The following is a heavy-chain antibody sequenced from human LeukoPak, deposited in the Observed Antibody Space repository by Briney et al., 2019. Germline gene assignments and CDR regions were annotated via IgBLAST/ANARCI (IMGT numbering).Heavy chain of an antibody. V-gene: IGHV3-9*01. D-gene: IGHD2-2*01. Sequence: PGGSLRLSCAASGFTFEDHVMHWVRQGPGKGLEWVSSISWSGDRMGYADAVKGRFTISRDNAKNSLFLQMNSLRVENTALYYCAKDLGGSATTVWGQGTLVTVSS. J-gene: IGHJ4*02. CDR3: AKDLGGSATTV. CDR2: ISWSGDRM. CDR1: GFTFEDHV.